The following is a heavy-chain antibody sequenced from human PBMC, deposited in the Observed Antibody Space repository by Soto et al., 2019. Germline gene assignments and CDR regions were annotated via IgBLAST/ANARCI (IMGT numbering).Heavy chain of an antibody. CDR3: ARHASDIVATGWGSPLDWFDP. CDR1: GGPISSSSYY. J-gene: IGHJ5*02. D-gene: IGHD5-12*01. CDR2: IYYSGST. V-gene: IGHV4-39*01. Sequence: SETLSLTCTVSGGPISSSSYYWGWIRQPPVKGLVWIGSIYYSGSTYYTPSPKSRVTISVDTSKNQSSLKLSSVPAAWTCVYYCARHASDIVATGWGSPLDWFDPWGQGALVTVSS.